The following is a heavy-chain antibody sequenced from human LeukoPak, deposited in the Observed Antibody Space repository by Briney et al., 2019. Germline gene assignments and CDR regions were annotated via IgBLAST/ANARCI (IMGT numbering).Heavy chain of an antibody. CDR3: AKDTGN. V-gene: IGHV3-9*01. CDR1: GFTFDDYA. D-gene: IGHD1-14*01. J-gene: IGHJ4*02. Sequence: PGGSLRLSCAASGFTFDDYAMHWVRQAPGKGLEWVSGISWNSGSIGYADSVKGRFTISRDNAKNSLYLQMNSLRAEDTALYYCAKDTGNWGRGTLVTVSP. CDR2: ISWNSGSI.